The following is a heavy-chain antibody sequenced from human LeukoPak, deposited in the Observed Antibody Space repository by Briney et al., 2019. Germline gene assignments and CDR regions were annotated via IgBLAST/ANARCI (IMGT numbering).Heavy chain of an antibody. J-gene: IGHJ6*03. CDR2: ISESGGST. CDR3: AKDRSYGGNYYYYMDV. V-gene: IGHV3-23*01. D-gene: IGHD5-18*01. Sequence: GGSLRLSCAASGFTFRTYVMNWVRQAPGKGLEWVSVISESGGSTYYADSVKGRFTISRDNSKNTLYLQMNTLRAEDTAVYYCAKDRSYGGNYYYYMDVWGKGTTVTVSS. CDR1: GFTFRTYV.